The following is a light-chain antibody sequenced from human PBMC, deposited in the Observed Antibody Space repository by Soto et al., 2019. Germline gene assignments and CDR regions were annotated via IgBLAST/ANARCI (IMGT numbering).Light chain of an antibody. V-gene: IGKV1-27*01. CDR3: QHYNGAPWT. Sequence: DIQMTQSPSSLSASVGDRVTITCRASQGISHYLVWYQQKPGKVPKLLIYAASTLQSGVPSRFSGSGSGTDFTLTISSLQPEDVATYYCQHYNGAPWTFGQGTKVEIK. CDR2: AAS. J-gene: IGKJ1*01. CDR1: QGISHY.